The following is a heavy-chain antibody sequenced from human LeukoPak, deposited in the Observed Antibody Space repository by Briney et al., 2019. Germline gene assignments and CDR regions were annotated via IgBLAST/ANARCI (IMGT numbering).Heavy chain of an antibody. CDR3: ASASGVVAATVY. CDR1: GFTFSSYA. J-gene: IGHJ4*02. CDR2: ISYDGSNK. Sequence: GGSLRLSCAASGFTFSSYAMHWVRQAPGKGLEWVAVISYDGSNKYYADSVKGRFTISRDNSKNTLYLQMNSLRAEDTAVYYCASASGVVAATVYWGQRTLVTVSS. V-gene: IGHV3-30-3*01. D-gene: IGHD2-15*01.